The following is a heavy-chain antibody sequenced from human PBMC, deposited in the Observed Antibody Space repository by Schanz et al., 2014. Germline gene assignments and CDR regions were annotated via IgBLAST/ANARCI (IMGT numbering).Heavy chain of an antibody. CDR3: ARASYRREINFDY. V-gene: IGHV3-11*01. J-gene: IGHJ4*01. CDR2: IATSSSTR. CDR1: GFTFSDHY. Sequence: VQLVESGGGLVQPGGSLRLSCAASGFTFSDHYMDWVRQAPGKGLEWLSYIATSSSTRHYADSVKGRFTISRDNAKSSRYLQRNSLTAEDAAGYFCARASYRREINFDYWGRGTLVT. D-gene: IGHD3-10*01.